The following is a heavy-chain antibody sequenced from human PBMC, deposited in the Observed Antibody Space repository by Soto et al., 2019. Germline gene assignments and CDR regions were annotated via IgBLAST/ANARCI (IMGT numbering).Heavy chain of an antibody. Sequence: PGGSLRLSCAASGFTFSSYAMSWVRQATGKGLEWVSAISGSGGSTSYADSVKGRFTISRDNSKNTLYLQMNSLRAEDTAVYYCAKDSPIFGVVIPWYYGIDVWGQGTAVTAP. J-gene: IGHJ6*02. V-gene: IGHV3-23*01. CDR2: ISGSGGST. CDR3: AKDSPIFGVVIPWYYGIDV. D-gene: IGHD3-3*01. CDR1: GFTFSSYA.